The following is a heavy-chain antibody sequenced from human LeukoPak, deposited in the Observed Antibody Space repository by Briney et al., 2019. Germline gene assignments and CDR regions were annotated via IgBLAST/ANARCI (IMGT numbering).Heavy chain of an antibody. D-gene: IGHD3-10*01. J-gene: IGHJ5*02. CDR2: ISYDGSNK. CDR3: ARDNGDYYGSAWFDP. V-gene: IGHV3-30*04. Sequence: GRSLRLSCAASGFTFSSYAMHWVRQAPGKGLEWVAVISYDGSNKYYADSVKGRFTISRDNSKNTLYLQMNSLRAEDTAVYYCARDNGDYYGSAWFDPWGQGTLVTVSS. CDR1: GFTFSSYA.